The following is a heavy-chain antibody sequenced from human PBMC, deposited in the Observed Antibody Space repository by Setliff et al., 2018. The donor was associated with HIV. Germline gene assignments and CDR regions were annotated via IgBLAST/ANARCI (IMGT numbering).Heavy chain of an antibody. J-gene: IGHJ4*02. Sequence: LRLSCAASGFTFSNYWMSWVRQAPGKGLEWVANIKQDGSEKYYVDSVKGRFTISRDNAKNSLYLQMNSLRAEDTAVYYCARDLLTYYYSGGYGGLDYWGRGTLVTVSS. CDR2: IKQDGSEK. CDR3: ARDLLTYYYSGGYGGLDY. CDR1: GFTFSNYW. D-gene: IGHD3-22*01. V-gene: IGHV3-7*03.